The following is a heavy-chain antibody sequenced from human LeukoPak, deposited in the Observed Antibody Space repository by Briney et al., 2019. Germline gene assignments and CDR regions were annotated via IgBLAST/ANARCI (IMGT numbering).Heavy chain of an antibody. Sequence: SVEVSCKASGGTFSSYAISWVRQAPGQGLEWMGRIIPILGIANYAQKFQGRVTITADKSTSTAYMELSSLRSEDTAVYYCASYDSRDYWGQGTLVTVSS. V-gene: IGHV1-69*04. CDR2: IIPILGIA. CDR3: ASYDSRDY. J-gene: IGHJ4*02. D-gene: IGHD3-22*01. CDR1: GGTFSSYA.